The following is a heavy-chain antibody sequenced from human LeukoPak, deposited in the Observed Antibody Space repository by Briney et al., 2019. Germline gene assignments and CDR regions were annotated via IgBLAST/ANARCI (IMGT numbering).Heavy chain of an antibody. CDR1: GYTFTGYY. J-gene: IGHJ5*02. CDR2: INPNSGGT. D-gene: IGHD2-2*01. V-gene: IGHV1-2*02. Sequence: GASVKVSCKASGYTFTGYYMHWVRQAPGQGLEWMGWINPNSGGTNYAQKFQGRVTMTRDTSISTAYMELSRLRSDDTAVYYCARDAGLEGDIVVVPAAWGWFDPWGQGTLVTVSS. CDR3: ARDAGLEGDIVVVPAAWGWFDP.